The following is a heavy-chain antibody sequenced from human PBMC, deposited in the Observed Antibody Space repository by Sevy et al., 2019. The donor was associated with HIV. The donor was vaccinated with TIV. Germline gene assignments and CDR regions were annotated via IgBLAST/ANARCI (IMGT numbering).Heavy chain of an antibody. CDR2: LRSKAYGGTT. Sequence: GGSLRLACRASGFTFDDYTMSWVRLAPGKGLEWVAFLRSKAYGGTTEYAASVKGRFTISRDESKSIAYLQMNSLKTEDTAVYYCTRVEGAADWGMDVWVQGTTVTVSS. J-gene: IGHJ6*02. CDR3: TRVEGAADWGMDV. D-gene: IGHD1-26*01. CDR1: GFTFDDYT. V-gene: IGHV3-49*04.